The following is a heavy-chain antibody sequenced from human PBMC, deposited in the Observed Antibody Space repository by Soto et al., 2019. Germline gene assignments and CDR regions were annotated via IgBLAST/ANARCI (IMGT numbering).Heavy chain of an antibody. CDR1: GFTFSSYS. CDR3: ARDKVVPADPYYYYCMDV. Sequence: GGSLRLSCAASGFTFSSYSMNWVRQAPGKGLEWVSYISSSSSTIYYADSVKGRFTISRDNAKNSLYLQMNSLRDEDTAVYYCARDKVVPADPYYYYCMDVWGHGTTGTVS. D-gene: IGHD2-2*01. CDR2: ISSSSSTI. V-gene: IGHV3-48*02. J-gene: IGHJ6*02.